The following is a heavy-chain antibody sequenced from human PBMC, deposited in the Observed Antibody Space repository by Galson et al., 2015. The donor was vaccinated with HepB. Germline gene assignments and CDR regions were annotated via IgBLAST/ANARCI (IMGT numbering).Heavy chain of an antibody. D-gene: IGHD3-10*01. CDR2: INSADGT. J-gene: IGHJ4*02. CDR1: GFIVSNNF. CDR3: ATTPPTSGFDI. Sequence: SLRLSCAASGFIVSNNFMTWVRQAPGKGLEWVSFINSADGTYYADSAKGRFTISTDTSKKILFLQKNSLRLNDTAGYYCATTPPTSGFDIWGPGTLVTVS. V-gene: IGHV3-66*02.